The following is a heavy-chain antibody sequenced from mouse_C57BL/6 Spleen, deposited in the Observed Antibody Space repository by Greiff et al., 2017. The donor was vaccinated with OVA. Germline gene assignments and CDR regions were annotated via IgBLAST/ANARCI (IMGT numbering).Heavy chain of an antibody. V-gene: IGHV1-82*01. CDR1: GYAFSSSW. CDR2: IYPGDGDT. CDR3: ASPWYFDV. J-gene: IGHJ1*03. Sequence: QVQLQQSGPELVKPGASVKISCKASGYAFSSSWMNWVKQRPGKGLEWIGRIYPGDGDTNYNGKFKGKATLTADKSSSTAHMQLSSLTSEDSAVYFCASPWYFDVWGTGTTVTVSS.